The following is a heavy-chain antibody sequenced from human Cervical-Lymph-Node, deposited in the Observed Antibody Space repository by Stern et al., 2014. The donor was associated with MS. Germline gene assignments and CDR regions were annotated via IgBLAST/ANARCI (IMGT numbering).Heavy chain of an antibody. CDR2: INSDGGIT. J-gene: IGHJ4*02. Sequence: VQLVESGGGLVQPGGSLRLSCAASGFTFTNYWMHWVRHAPGKGLVWVSRINSDGGITNYADSVKGRFTISRDNAKNTLYMQMNSLRAEDTAVYYCARKEKYSPLDYWGQGTLVTVSS. CDR3: ARKEKYSPLDY. V-gene: IGHV3-74*02. D-gene: IGHD5-18*01. CDR1: GFTFTNYW.